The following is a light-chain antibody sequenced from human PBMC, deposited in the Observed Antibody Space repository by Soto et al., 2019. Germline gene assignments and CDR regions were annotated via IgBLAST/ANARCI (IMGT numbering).Light chain of an antibody. CDR3: QHYNSYSYT. J-gene: IGKJ5*01. Sequence: DIQMTQSPSTLSGSVGGRVTITCRASQTISSWLAWYQQKPGKAPKLLIYKASTLKSGVPSRFSGSGSGTEFTLTTSSLQPDDFATYYCQHYNSYSYTFGQGARLEI. CDR2: KAS. CDR1: QTISSW. V-gene: IGKV1-5*03.